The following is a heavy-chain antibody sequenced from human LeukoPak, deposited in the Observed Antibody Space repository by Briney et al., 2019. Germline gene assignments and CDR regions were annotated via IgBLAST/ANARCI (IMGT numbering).Heavy chain of an antibody. CDR3: ASHYNDSSGYSEN. D-gene: IGHD3-22*01. V-gene: IGHV1-2*06. CDR2: INPNSGGT. CDR1: GYTFTGYY. Sequence: ASVKVSCKASGYTFTGYYMHWVRQAPGQGLEWMGRINPNSGGTNYAQKFQGRVTMTRDTSISTAYMELSRLRSDDTAVYYCASHYNDSSGYSENWGQGTLVTVSS. J-gene: IGHJ4*02.